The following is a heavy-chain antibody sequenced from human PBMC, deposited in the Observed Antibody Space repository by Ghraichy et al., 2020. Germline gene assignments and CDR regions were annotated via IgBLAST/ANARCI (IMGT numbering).Heavy chain of an antibody. V-gene: IGHV4-34*01. CDR3: ARVRFLEWLLVRKFYYYGMDV. J-gene: IGHJ6*02. Sequence: SETLSLTCAVYGGSFSGYYWSWIRQPPGKGLEWIGEINHSGSTNYNPSLKSRVTISVDTSKNQFSLKLSSVTAADTAVYYCARVRFLEWLLVRKFYYYGMDVWGQGTTVTVSS. D-gene: IGHD3-3*01. CDR1: GGSFSGYY. CDR2: INHSGST.